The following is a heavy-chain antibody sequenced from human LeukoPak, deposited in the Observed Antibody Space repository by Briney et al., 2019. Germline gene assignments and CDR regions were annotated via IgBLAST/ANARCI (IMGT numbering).Heavy chain of an antibody. CDR1: GGSISSGSYY. D-gene: IGHD2-2*01. CDR3: ARSAVVVPAALAYFDY. V-gene: IGHV4-61*02. Sequence: PSETLSLTCTVSGGSISSGSYYWSWIRQPAGKGLEWIGRIYTSGSTNYNPSLKSRVTISVGTSKNQFSLKLSSVTAADTAVYYCARSAVVVPAALAYFDYWGQGTLVTVSS. CDR2: IYTSGST. J-gene: IGHJ4*02.